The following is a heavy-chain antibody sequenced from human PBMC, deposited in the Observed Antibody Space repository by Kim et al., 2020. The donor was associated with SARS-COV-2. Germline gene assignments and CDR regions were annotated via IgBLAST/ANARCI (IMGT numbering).Heavy chain of an antibody. CDR3: ARALDSSGWLDY. Sequence: YYNPTPKRRVNISVDTSKNQFSLKLSSVTAADTAVYYCARALDSSGWLDYWGQGTLVTVSS. V-gene: IGHV4-39*07. J-gene: IGHJ4*02. D-gene: IGHD6-19*01.